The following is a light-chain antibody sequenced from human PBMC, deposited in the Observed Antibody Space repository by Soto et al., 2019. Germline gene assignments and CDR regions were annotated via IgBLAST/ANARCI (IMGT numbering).Light chain of an antibody. Sequence: EIVLTQSPGTLSLSPGERGTLSCRASQRFGSSNLAWYQQKPGQAPRLLIYSTSSRATGIPDRFSGGGSGTDFTLTISRLEPEDFAVYYCQQYFTAPQTFGQGTKVDIK. CDR2: STS. CDR1: QRFGSSN. J-gene: IGKJ1*01. V-gene: IGKV3-20*01. CDR3: QQYFTAPQT.